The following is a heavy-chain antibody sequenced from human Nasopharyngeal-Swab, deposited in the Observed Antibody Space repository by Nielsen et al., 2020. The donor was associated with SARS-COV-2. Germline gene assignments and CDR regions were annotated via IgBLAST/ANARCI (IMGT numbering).Heavy chain of an antibody. J-gene: IGHJ4*02. D-gene: IGHD3-10*01. CDR1: GFTFSSNT. CDR3: ARLVGAYSNYVDY. V-gene: IGHV3-21*01. Sequence: GESLKISCAASGFTFSSNTMNWVRQAPGKGLEWVSSISGNSGYISYADSVKGRFTISRDNAKNSLYLQMNSLRAEDTGVYYCARLVGAYSNYVDYWGQGTLVTVSS. CDR2: ISGNSGYI.